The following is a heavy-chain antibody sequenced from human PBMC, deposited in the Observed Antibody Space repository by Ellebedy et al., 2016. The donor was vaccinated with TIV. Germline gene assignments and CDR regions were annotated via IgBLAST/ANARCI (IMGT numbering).Heavy chain of an antibody. CDR2: INPNSGGT. Sequence: ASVKVSCKASGYTFTGYYMHWVRQAPGQGLEWMGWINPNSGGTNYAQKFQGRVTMTRATSISTASMELSRLRYDETAVYYCARSGDRAFDYWGQGTLVTVSS. CDR1: GYTFTGYY. V-gene: IGHV1-2*02. CDR3: ARSGDRAFDY. J-gene: IGHJ4*02. D-gene: IGHD2-21*02.